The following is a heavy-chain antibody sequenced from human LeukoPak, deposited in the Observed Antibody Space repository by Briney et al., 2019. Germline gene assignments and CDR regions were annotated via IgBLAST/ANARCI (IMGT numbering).Heavy chain of an antibody. CDR1: GGSISSYY. CDR2: IYYSGST. D-gene: IGHD3-22*01. Sequence: SETLSLTCTVSGGSISSYYWSWIRQPPGKGLEWIGYIYYSGSTSYNPSLKSRVTISVDTSKDQFSLKLSSVTAADTAVYYCARVRSGYYYDSSGYAFDYWGQGTLVAVSS. J-gene: IGHJ4*02. CDR3: ARVRSGYYYDSSGYAFDY. V-gene: IGHV4-59*01.